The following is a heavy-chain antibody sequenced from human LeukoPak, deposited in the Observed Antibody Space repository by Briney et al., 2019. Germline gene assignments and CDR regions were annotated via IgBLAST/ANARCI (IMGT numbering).Heavy chain of an antibody. CDR2: ISNDGSIT. V-gene: IGHV3-30*18. J-gene: IGHJ4*02. Sequence: GGSLRLSCAASGLSFSSYGMHWVRQAPGKGLEWVAVISNDGSITKYGDSVKGRFTISRDNSKNTLYVQVNSLGTEDTAAYYCAKGSYYDSSGSFYFDYWGQGTLVTVSS. D-gene: IGHD3-22*01. CDR3: AKGSYYDSSGSFYFDY. CDR1: GLSFSSYG.